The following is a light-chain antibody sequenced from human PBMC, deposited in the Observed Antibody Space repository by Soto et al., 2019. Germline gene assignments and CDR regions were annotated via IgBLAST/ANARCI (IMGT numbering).Light chain of an antibody. V-gene: IGKV1-27*01. J-gene: IGKJ3*01. CDR2: GAS. Sequence: DIQMTQSPSSLSASVGDRVTITCRASQGIRDYLAWYQQKPGKAPNLLIYGASSLQSGVPSRFSGSGSGTDFTLTISSLQPEDGATYYCQKYDSAPCTFG. CDR1: QGIRDY. CDR3: QKYDSAPCT.